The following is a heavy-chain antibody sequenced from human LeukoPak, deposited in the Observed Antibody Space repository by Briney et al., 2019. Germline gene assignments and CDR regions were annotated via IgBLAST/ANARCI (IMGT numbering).Heavy chain of an antibody. CDR3: ARYYYDSSGYYYFRYFDY. J-gene: IGHJ4*02. CDR1: GDSISSGDYY. CDR2: IYYSGST. Sequence: MTSETLSLTCTVSGDSISSGDYYWSWIRQPAGKGLEWIGSIYYSGSTNYNPSLKSRVTISVDTSKNQFSLKLSSVTAADTAVYYCARYYYDSSGYYYFRYFDYWGQGTLVTVSS. V-gene: IGHV4-61*10. D-gene: IGHD3-22*01.